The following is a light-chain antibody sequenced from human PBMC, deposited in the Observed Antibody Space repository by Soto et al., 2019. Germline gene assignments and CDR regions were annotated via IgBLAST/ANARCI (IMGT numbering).Light chain of an antibody. J-gene: IGLJ2*01. CDR3: CSYAGSSPVV. Sequence: QSVLTQPASVSGSPGQSITISCTGTSSDVGRYNLVSWYQQHPGKAPKLMIYEVSKRPSGVSNRFSGSKSGNTASLTISGLQAEDEADYYCCSYAGSSPVVFGGGTKLTVL. CDR1: SSDVGRYNL. CDR2: EVS. V-gene: IGLV2-23*02.